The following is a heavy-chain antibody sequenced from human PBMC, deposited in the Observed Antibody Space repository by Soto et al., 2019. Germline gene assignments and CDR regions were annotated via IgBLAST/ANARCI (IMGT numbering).Heavy chain of an antibody. V-gene: IGHV1-69*06. CDR2: IIPIFGTA. CDR3: ARGDSSGYYILYYYYSMDV. D-gene: IGHD3-22*01. CDR1: GGTFSSFA. Sequence: SVKVSCKASGGTFSSFAISWVRQAPGQGLEWMGGIIPIFGTANYAQKFQGRVTITADKSTSTAYMELSSLRSEGTAVYYCARGDSSGYYILYYYYSMDVWGQGTTVTVSS. J-gene: IGHJ6*02.